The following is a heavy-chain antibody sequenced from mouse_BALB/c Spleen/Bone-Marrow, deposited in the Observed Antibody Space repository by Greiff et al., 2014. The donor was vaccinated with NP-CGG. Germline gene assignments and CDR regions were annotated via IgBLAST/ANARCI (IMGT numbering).Heavy chain of an antibody. Sequence: VQLQESGAELARPGASVKLSCKASGYTFTSYWMQWVKQRPGQGLEWIGAIYPGDGDTRYTQKFKGKATLTADKSSSTAYMQLSRLASEDSAVYYCARSRTTATAMDYWGQGTSVTVSS. CDR3: ARSRTTATAMDY. V-gene: IGHV1-87*01. J-gene: IGHJ4*01. CDR1: GYTFTSYW. CDR2: IYPGDGDT. D-gene: IGHD1-2*01.